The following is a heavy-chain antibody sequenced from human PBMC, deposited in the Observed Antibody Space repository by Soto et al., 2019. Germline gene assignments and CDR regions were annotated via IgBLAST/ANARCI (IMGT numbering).Heavy chain of an antibody. J-gene: IGHJ6*02. Sequence: GGSLRLSCAASGFTFSSYAMHWVRQAPGKGLEWVAVISYDGSNKYYADSVKGRFTISRDNSKNTLYLQMNSLRAEDTAVYYCAKDYSKRYYYYYGMDVWGQGTTVTVSS. V-gene: IGHV3-30-3*01. D-gene: IGHD4-4*01. CDR3: AKDYSKRYYYYYGMDV. CDR2: ISYDGSNK. CDR1: GFTFSSYA.